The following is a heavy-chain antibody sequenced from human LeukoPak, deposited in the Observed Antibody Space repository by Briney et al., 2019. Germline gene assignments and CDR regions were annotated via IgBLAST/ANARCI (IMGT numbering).Heavy chain of an antibody. Sequence: ASVKVSCKASGYTFTGYYMHWVRQAPGQGLEWMGWINPNSGGTNYAQKFQGRVTMTRDTSISTAYMELSRLRSDDTAVYYCAREEDYGDYTYGYWGQGTLVTVSS. CDR2: INPNSGGT. J-gene: IGHJ4*02. D-gene: IGHD4-17*01. V-gene: IGHV1-2*02. CDR1: GYTFTGYY. CDR3: AREEDYGDYTYGY.